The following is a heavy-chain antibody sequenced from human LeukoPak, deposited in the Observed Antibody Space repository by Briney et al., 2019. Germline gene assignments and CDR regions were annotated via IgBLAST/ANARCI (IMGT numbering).Heavy chain of an antibody. D-gene: IGHD1-1*01. Sequence: PGGSLRLSCAASGFIFSDFWMSWVRQAPGKGLECVASTNEAGGDKYYVDSVKGRFTISRDNSKNSLSLQMNSLTAEDTAIYYCAIATTGRGAFGSWGQGTLVSVSS. V-gene: IGHV3-7*01. CDR3: AIATTGRGAFGS. CDR1: GFIFSDFW. J-gene: IGHJ4*02. CDR2: TNEAGGDK.